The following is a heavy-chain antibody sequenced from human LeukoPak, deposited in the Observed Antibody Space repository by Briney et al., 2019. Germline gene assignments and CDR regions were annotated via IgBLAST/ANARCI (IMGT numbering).Heavy chain of an antibody. CDR1: GFTFSSYW. D-gene: IGHD6-13*01. CDR3: AKALGIYGSGWYLAY. V-gene: IGHV3-74*01. J-gene: IGHJ4*02. Sequence: GGSLRLSCAASGFTFSSYWMHWVRQAPGKGLVWVSRINSDGSSTSYADSVKGRFTTSRDNSKNTLYLQMNSLRAEDSAVYYCAKALGIYGSGWYLAYWGQGTLVTVSS. CDR2: INSDGSST.